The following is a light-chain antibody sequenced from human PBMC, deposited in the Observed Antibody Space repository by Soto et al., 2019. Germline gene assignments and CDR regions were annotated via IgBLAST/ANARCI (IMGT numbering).Light chain of an antibody. CDR1: QDITNY. V-gene: IGKV1-33*01. CDR3: QHYDHLPIT. Sequence: DIQMTQSPSSLSASVLYRVTITFQASQDITNYLNWYQQKPGKAPRLLLYDASSLETGVPSRFSGSGSGTDFTFTISSLQPEDIATYYCQHYDHLPITFGQGTRLEI. CDR2: DAS. J-gene: IGKJ5*01.